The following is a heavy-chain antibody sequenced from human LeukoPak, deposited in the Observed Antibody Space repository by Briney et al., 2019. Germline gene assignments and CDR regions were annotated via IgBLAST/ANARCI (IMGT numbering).Heavy chain of an antibody. Sequence: PGGSLRLSCAASGFTFSSYAMSWVRQAPGKGVEWVSRISSSGAYTSYADSVKGRFTISRDNSKSTLCLRMNSLRAEDTAVYYCARDPGGPRGYSFWGQGTLVTVSS. CDR3: ARDPGGPRGYSF. CDR2: ISSSGAYT. V-gene: IGHV3-23*01. CDR1: GFTFSSYA. J-gene: IGHJ4*02. D-gene: IGHD5-18*01.